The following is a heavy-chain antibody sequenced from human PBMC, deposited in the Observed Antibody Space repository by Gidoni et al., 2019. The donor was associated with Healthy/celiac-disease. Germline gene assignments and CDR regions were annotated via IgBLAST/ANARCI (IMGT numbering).Heavy chain of an antibody. CDR1: GFTFSSYE. Sequence: EVQLVESGGGLVQPGGSLRLSCAASGFTFSSYEMNWVRQAPGKGLEWVSYISSSGSTIYYADSVKGRFTISRDNAKNSLYLQMNSLRAEDTAVYYCARDIMIVGFDYWGQGTLVTVSS. J-gene: IGHJ4*02. CDR3: ARDIMIVGFDY. V-gene: IGHV3-48*03. D-gene: IGHD3-22*01. CDR2: ISSSGSTI.